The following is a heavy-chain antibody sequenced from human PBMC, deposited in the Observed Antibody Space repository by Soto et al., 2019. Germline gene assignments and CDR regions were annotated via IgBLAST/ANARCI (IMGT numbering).Heavy chain of an antibody. V-gene: IGHV2-5*02. CDR3: AHRVLRTVFGLVTTTAIYFDF. D-gene: IGHD3-3*01. CDR2: IYWDDDK. Sequence: QFTWNESGPRLVGPTETLTLTCRFSGFSLTTIGVGVGWIRQSPERAPDGLALIYWDDDKRYSASLKSRLTITKDTSKNQVVLTVSDLDPTDTATYYCAHRVLRTVFGLVTTTAIYFDFWGQGTPVAVSS. J-gene: IGHJ4*02. CDR1: GFSLTTIGVG.